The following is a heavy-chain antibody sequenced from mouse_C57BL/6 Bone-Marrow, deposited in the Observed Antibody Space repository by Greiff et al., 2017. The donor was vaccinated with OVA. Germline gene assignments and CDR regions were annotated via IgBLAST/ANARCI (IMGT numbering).Heavy chain of an antibody. V-gene: IGHV1-80*01. CDR3: ARGLLRNYFDY. Sequence: VQGVESGAELVKPGASVKISCKASGYAFSSYWMNWVKQRPGKGLEWIGQIYPGDGDTNYNGKFKGKATLTADKSSSTAYMQLSSLTSEDSAVYFCARGLLRNYFDYWGQGTTLTVSS. CDR1: GYAFSSYW. D-gene: IGHD1-1*01. CDR2: IYPGDGDT. J-gene: IGHJ2*01.